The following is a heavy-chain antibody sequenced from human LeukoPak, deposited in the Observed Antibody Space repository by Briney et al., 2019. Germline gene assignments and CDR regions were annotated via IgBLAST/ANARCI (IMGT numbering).Heavy chain of an antibody. CDR2: IYYSGSS. D-gene: IGHD6-13*01. CDR1: GGSISSGGYY. V-gene: IGHV4-31*03. Sequence: SQTLSLTCTVSGGSISSGGYYWSWIRQHPGKGLEWFGYIYYSGSSYYNPSLKSRVTISVDTSKNQFSLKLSSVTAADTAVYYCARDAHSSSWYYYYGMDVWGQGTTVSVSS. J-gene: IGHJ6*02. CDR3: ARDAHSSSWYYYYGMDV.